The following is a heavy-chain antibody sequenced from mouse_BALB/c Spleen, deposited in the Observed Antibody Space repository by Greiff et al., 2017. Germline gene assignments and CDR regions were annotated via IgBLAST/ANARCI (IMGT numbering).Heavy chain of an antibody. CDR3: ARKGVYYYYGSRGSFFDY. Sequence: QVQLQQSGAELAKPGASVKMSCKASGYTFTSYWMHWVKQRPGQGLEWIGYINPSTGYTEYNQKFKDKATLTADKSSSTAYMQLSSLTSEDSAVYYCARKGVYYYYGSRGSFFDYWGQGTTLTVSS. D-gene: IGHD1-1*01. J-gene: IGHJ2*01. CDR1: GYTFTSYW. V-gene: IGHV1-7*01. CDR2: INPSTGYT.